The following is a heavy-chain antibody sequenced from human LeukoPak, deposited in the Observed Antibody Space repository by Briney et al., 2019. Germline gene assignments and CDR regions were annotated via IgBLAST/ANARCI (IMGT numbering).Heavy chain of an antibody. CDR3: TRVRGSYYGGPIDY. V-gene: IGHV3-49*04. CDR2: IRSKAYGGTT. D-gene: IGHD1-26*01. Sequence: GGSLRLSCTASGFTFGDYAMSWVRQAPGKGLERVGIIRSKAYGGTTEYAASVKGRFTISRDDSKSIAYLQMNSLKTEDTAVYYCTRVRGSYYGGPIDYWGQGTLVTVSS. CDR1: GFTFGDYA. J-gene: IGHJ4*02.